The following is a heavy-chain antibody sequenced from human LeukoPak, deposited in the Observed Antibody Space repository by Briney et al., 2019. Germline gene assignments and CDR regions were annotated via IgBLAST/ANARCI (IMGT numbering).Heavy chain of an antibody. CDR2: IRYDGSNK. D-gene: IGHD1-26*01. J-gene: IGHJ3*02. Sequence: GGSLRLSCAASGFTFSSYGMHWVRQAPGKGLEWVAFIRYDGSNKYYADSVKGRFTISRDNSKNTLYLQMNSLRAEDTAVYYCAKDPSSGSYSVRPYAFDIWGQGTMVTVSS. V-gene: IGHV3-30*02. CDR3: AKDPSSGSYSVRPYAFDI. CDR1: GFTFSSYG.